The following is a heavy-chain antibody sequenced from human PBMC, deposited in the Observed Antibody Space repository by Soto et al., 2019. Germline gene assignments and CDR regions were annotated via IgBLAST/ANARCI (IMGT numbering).Heavy chain of an antibody. CDR1: GFTFSSYA. V-gene: IGHV3-23*01. Sequence: DVQLLESGGGLIQPGGSLRVSCAASGFTFSSYAMHWVRQAPGKGLEWVSVISGSGGITYYADSVKGRFTISRDNSKNTLYLQRNSLRAEDTAVYFCAKDRYYDILTGYDYYHYGMEVWGQGTRVTVSS. CDR3: AKDRYYDILTGYDYYHYGMEV. D-gene: IGHD3-9*01. J-gene: IGHJ6*02. CDR2: ISGSGGIT.